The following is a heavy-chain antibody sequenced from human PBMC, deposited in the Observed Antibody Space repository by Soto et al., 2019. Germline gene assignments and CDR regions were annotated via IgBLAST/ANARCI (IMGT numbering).Heavy chain of an antibody. CDR2: VYYDGIT. J-gene: IGHJ4*02. Sequence: VQLQESGPGLVRPSETLSLTCTVSGDSFCYYYWSWVRQPQGKGPVWIGYVYYDGITQYNPSLEKRLTMSIDTSQRQLYRKLSSVIAADTAVYYCVSYDRQSGRYSLDYWGQGTLVTVSS. CDR1: GDSFCYYY. D-gene: IGHD3-10*01. V-gene: IGHV4-59*01. CDR3: VSYDRQSGRYSLDY.